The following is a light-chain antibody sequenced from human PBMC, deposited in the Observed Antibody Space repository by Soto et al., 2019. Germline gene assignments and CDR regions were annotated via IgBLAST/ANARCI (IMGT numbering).Light chain of an antibody. CDR3: GTWDSSLSAVV. J-gene: IGLJ2*01. V-gene: IGLV1-51*01. CDR2: DNY. Sequence: QSVLTQPPSVSAAPGQKVAISCSGRSSNIGNNYVSWYQQLPGTAPKLLIYDNYNRPSGIPDRFSGSKTGTSATLGITGLQTGDEADYYCGTWDSSLSAVVFGGGTKLTVL. CDR1: SSNIGNNY.